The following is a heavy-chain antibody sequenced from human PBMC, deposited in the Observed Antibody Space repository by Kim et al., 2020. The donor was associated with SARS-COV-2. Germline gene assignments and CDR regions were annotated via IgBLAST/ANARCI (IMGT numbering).Heavy chain of an antibody. V-gene: IGHV3-23*01. J-gene: IGHJ6*02. CDR2: ISGSGGST. CDR3: APLSWDYETPGKDYYYYGMDV. D-gene: IGHD1-7*01. Sequence: GGSLRLSCAASGFTFSSYAMSWVRQAPGKGLEWVSAISGSGGSTYYADSVKGRFTISRDNSKNTLYLQMNSLRAEDTAVYYCAPLSWDYETPGKDYYYYGMDVWGQGTTVTVSS. CDR1: GFTFSSYA.